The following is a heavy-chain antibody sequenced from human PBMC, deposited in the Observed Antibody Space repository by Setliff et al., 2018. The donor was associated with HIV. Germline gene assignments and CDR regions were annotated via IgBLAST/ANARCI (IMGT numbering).Heavy chain of an antibody. CDR1: GYSFTSYW. D-gene: IGHD2-8*02. CDR3: ARHINSYWYGDGMDV. Sequence: PGESLTISCMGSGYSFTSYWIAWLRQMPGKGLEWMGLIYPGDSDTRYSPSFQGQVTISVDKSIRTAYLQWSSLKASDTATYYCARHINSYWYGDGMDVWGQGTTVTVSS. CDR2: IYPGDSDT. J-gene: IGHJ6*02. V-gene: IGHV5-51*01.